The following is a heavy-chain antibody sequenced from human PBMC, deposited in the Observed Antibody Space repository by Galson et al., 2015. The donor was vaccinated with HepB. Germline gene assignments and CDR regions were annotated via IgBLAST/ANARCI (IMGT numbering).Heavy chain of an antibody. J-gene: IGHJ4*02. CDR1: GFSLSNYD. V-gene: IGHV3-13*01. D-gene: IGHD3-22*01. CDR2: IGSAGDT. CDR3: ARAASNYYDNSGPFDY. Sequence: SLRLSCAASGFSLSNYDMHWVRQPTGKSLEWVSGIGSAGDTYYPGSVRGCFTIFRENAKNSVYLQISRLRAADTAVYYCARAASNYYDNSGPFDYWGQETVVTVSS.